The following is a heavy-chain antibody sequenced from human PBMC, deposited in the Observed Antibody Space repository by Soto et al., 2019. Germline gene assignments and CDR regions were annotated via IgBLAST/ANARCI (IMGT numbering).Heavy chain of an antibody. CDR3: ARHLTGTQGYNWFDP. D-gene: IGHD1-20*01. CDR1: GYSLTSYW. Sequence: GESLKISCKGSGYSLTSYWISWVRQMPGKGLEWMGRIDPSDSYTNYSPSFQGHVTISADKSISTAYLQWSSLKASDTAMYYCARHLTGTQGYNWFDPWGQGTLVTVPQ. CDR2: IDPSDSYT. V-gene: IGHV5-10-1*01. J-gene: IGHJ5*02.